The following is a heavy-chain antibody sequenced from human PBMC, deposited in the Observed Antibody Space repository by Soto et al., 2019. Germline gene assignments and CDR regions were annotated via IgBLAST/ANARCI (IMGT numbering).Heavy chain of an antibody. CDR1: GFSLSTSGVG. Sequence: QITLKESGPPLVKPTQTLTLTCTFSGFSLSTSGVGVGWIRQPPGKALEWLALIYWDDDKRYSPSLKSRLTITKDTSKNQVVLTMTNMDPVDTATYYCAHIRTYYDFWSGPTGPYFDYWGQGTLVTVSS. V-gene: IGHV2-5*02. CDR3: AHIRTYYDFWSGPTGPYFDY. D-gene: IGHD3-3*01. J-gene: IGHJ4*02. CDR2: IYWDDDK.